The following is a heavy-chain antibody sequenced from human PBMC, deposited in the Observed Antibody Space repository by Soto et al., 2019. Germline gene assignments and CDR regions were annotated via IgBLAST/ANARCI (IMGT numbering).Heavy chain of an antibody. Sequence: RWSLRLSCAASGFTFSSYAMHWVRQAPGKGLEWVAVISYDGSNKYYADSVKGRFTISRDNSKNTLYLQMNSLRAEDTAVYYCARIHSGSYYADYWGQGTLVTVSS. CDR3: ARIHSGSYYADY. D-gene: IGHD1-26*01. CDR2: ISYDGSNK. V-gene: IGHV3-30-3*01. CDR1: GFTFSSYA. J-gene: IGHJ4*02.